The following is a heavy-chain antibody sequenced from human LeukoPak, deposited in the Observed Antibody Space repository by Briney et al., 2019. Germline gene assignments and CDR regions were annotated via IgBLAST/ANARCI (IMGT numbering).Heavy chain of an antibody. CDR3: AKDLFWWPAQIESHDAFDI. V-gene: IGHV3-23*01. CDR1: GFTFSSYA. Sequence: PGGSLRLSCAASGFTFSSYAMSWVRQAPGKGLEWVSAISGSGGSTYYADSVKGRFTISRDNSKNTLYLQMNSLRAEDTAVYYCAKDLFWWPAQIESHDAFDIWGQGTMVTVSS. D-gene: IGHD3-3*01. J-gene: IGHJ3*02. CDR2: ISGSGGST.